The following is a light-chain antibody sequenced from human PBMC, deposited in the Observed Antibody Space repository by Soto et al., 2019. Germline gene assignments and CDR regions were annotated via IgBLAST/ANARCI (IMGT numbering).Light chain of an antibody. CDR2: WAS. V-gene: IGKV4-1*01. Sequence: DIVMTQSPESLAVSLGERATINCKSTQSVLYSSNNKNYLAWYQQKPGQPPKLLIYWASIRESGVPNRFSGSGAGTDFSLTISILEAEEGTVYCCQQYYSPPWTFGQGSKVEIK. J-gene: IGKJ1*01. CDR3: QQYYSPPWT. CDR1: QSVLYSSNNKNY.